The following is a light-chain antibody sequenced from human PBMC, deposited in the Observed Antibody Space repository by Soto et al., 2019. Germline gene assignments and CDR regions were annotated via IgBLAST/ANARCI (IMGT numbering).Light chain of an antibody. CDR3: AAWDDSLNGVV. CDR1: SSNIGSST. J-gene: IGLJ2*01. V-gene: IGLV1-44*01. Sequence: QSVLTRPPSASGTPGQRVTISCSGSSSNIGSSTVNWYQQLPGTAPKLLIYSNNQRPSGVPDRFSGSKSGTSASLAISGLQSEDEADYYCAAWDDSLNGVVFGGGTKVTVL. CDR2: SNN.